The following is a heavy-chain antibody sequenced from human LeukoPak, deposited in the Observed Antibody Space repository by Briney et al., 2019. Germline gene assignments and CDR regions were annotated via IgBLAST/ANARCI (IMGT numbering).Heavy chain of an antibody. J-gene: IGHJ4*02. Sequence: GGSLRLSCAASGFTFSSYWMHWVRQAPGKGLVWVSRINTDGSSTSYADSVKGRFTISRDNAKNTLYLQMNSLRAEDTAVYYCAREAFSYYDSSVYYYVGAYYFDYWGQGTLVTVSS. CDR2: INTDGSST. CDR3: AREAFSYYDSSVYYYVGAYYFDY. CDR1: GFTFSSYW. V-gene: IGHV3-74*01. D-gene: IGHD3-22*01.